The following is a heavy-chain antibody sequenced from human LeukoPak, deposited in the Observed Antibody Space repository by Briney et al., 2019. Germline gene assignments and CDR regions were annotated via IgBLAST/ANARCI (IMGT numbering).Heavy chain of an antibody. CDR3: ARGDGYNFFDY. V-gene: IGHV3-66*01. D-gene: IGHD5-24*01. J-gene: IGHJ4*02. CDR1: GFTFTNNN. Sequence: PGGSLRLSCAASGFTFTNNNMSWVRQAPGKGLEWVSVIYRGGSTYHADSVKGRFTISRDNSKNTLYLQMNSLRAEDTAVYYCARGDGYNFFDYWGQGTLVTVSS. CDR2: IYRGGST.